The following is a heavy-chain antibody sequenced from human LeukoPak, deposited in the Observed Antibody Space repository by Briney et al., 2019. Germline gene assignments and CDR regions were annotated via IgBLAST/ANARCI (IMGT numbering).Heavy chain of an antibody. D-gene: IGHD1-1*01. Sequence: GESLKISCKGSGYGFTTYWIGWVRQMPGKGLGWMGIIYPGDSQSRYSPSFQGQVTMSADKSISTAYLQWSSLKASDTAIYYCARQRYTYGLDAWGQGTAVTVSS. CDR3: ARQRYTYGLDA. J-gene: IGHJ6*02. CDR1: GYGFTTYW. V-gene: IGHV5-51*01. CDR2: IYPGDSQS.